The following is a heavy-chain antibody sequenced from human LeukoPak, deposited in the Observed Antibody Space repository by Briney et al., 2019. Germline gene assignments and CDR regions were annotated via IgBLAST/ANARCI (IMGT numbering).Heavy chain of an antibody. CDR1: GYTFTGHY. V-gene: IGHV1-2*02. Sequence: ASVKVSCKASGYTFTGHYMHWVRQAPGQGLEWMGWINPNSGGRDYAQKFQGRVTLTRDTSISTAYMELSRLRSDDTAVYYGARGDYYDSSGYPDYWGQGTLVTVSS. CDR2: INPNSGGR. D-gene: IGHD3-22*01. CDR3: ARGDYYDSSGYPDY. J-gene: IGHJ4*02.